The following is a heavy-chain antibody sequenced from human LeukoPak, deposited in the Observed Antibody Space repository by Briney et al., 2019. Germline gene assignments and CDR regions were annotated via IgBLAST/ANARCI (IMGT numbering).Heavy chain of an antibody. V-gene: IGHV3-48*02. D-gene: IGHD2-21*02. CDR3: ARDLGRDNCGGDCYPGPFDY. CDR2: ISSSSSTI. Sequence: PGGSLRLSCAASGFTFSSYSMNWVRQAPGKGLEWVSYISSSSSTIYYADSVKGRFTISRDNAKNSLYLQMNSLRDEDTAVYYCARDLGRDNCGGDCYPGPFDYWGQGTLVTVSS. CDR1: GFTFSSYS. J-gene: IGHJ4*02.